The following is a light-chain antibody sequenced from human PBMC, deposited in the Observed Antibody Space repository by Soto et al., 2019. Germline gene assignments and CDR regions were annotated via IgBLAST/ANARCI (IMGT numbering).Light chain of an antibody. CDR1: QSISSS. CDR2: AAS. J-gene: IGKJ1*01. V-gene: IGKV1-39*01. Sequence: DIQMTQSPSSLSASPGDRVTITSRASQSISSSLNWYQQKPGKAPKPMIYAASSLQRGVPSRLSGSGFGTDFTLTISGLQSDDFATYYCQQSDSTPPTFGQGTKVDIK. CDR3: QQSDSTPPT.